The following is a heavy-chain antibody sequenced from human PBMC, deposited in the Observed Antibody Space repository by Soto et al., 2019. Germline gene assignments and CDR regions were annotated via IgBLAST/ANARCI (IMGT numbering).Heavy chain of an antibody. CDR1: GYTFTTFW. V-gene: IGHV5-10-1*01. CDR3: ARLYCSSSTCDSWFDP. Sequence: PGESLKISCTGFGYTFTTFWISWVRQMPGRGLERMGRIDPRDSYTNYSPSFQGHVTISGDKSISTVYLQWASLKASDTAMYYCARLYCSSSTCDSWFDPWGQGTLVTVSS. CDR2: IDPRDSYT. D-gene: IGHD2-2*01. J-gene: IGHJ5*02.